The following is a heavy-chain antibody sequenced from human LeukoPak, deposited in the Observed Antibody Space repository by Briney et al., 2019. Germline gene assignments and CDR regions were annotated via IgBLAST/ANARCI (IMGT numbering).Heavy chain of an antibody. V-gene: IGHV2-70*01. D-gene: IGHD6-19*01. Sequence: SGPTLVKPTQPLTLTCAFSGFSLSSSGMGGSWIRQPPVKALEWLALIDWDDDKYYSTSLKTRLTISKDTSKNQVVLTMTNMDPVDTATYYCARIRYSSGSIDYWGQGTLVTVSS. CDR2: IDWDDDK. CDR1: GFSLSSSGMG. J-gene: IGHJ4*02. CDR3: ARIRYSSGSIDY.